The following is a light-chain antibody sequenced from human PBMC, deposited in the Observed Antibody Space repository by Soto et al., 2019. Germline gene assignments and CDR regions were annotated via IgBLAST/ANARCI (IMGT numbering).Light chain of an antibody. V-gene: IGKV3-11*01. CDR2: DAS. J-gene: IGKJ4*01. Sequence: EIVLTQSPATLSLSPGERATLSCRASQSVRSFLAWYQQKPGQAPRLLIYDASNSATGVPGRFSGSGSGTDCTLTISSLEPEDFAVYYCQQRSSWPPALSFGVGTKVE. CDR1: QSVRSF. CDR3: QQRSSWPPALS.